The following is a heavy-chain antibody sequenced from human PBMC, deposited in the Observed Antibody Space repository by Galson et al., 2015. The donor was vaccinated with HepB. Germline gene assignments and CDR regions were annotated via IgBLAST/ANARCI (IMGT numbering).Heavy chain of an antibody. CDR3: AKDPGEGCSSTSCYTDYYYYMDV. D-gene: IGHD2-2*02. CDR2: ISYDGSNK. Sequence: LRLSCAASGFTFSSYGMHWVRQAPGKGLEWVAVISYDGSNKYYADSVKGRFTISRDNSKNTLYLQMNSLRAEDTAVYYCAKDPGEGCSSTSCYTDYYYYMDVWGKGTTVTVSS. CDR1: GFTFSSYG. J-gene: IGHJ6*03. V-gene: IGHV3-30*18.